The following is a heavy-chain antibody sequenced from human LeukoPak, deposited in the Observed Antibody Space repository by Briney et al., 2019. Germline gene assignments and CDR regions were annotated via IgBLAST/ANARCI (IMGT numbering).Heavy chain of an antibody. Sequence: PGGSLRLSCAASGFTFSSYNMNWVRQAPGKGLEWVSSISSSSGHIYYADSVKGRFTISRDNAKNSLYLQINSLRAEDTAVYYCAKDTVGTDYWGQGTLVTVSS. D-gene: IGHD1-26*01. J-gene: IGHJ4*02. CDR2: ISSSSGHI. V-gene: IGHV3-21*04. CDR1: GFTFSSYN. CDR3: AKDTVGTDY.